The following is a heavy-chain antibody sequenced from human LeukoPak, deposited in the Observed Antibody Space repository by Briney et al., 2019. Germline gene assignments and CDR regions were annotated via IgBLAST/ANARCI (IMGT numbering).Heavy chain of an antibody. Sequence: GGSLRLSCAASEFTFSDYSMNWVRQAPGKGLEWVAVISYDGSNKYYADSVKGRFTISRDNSKHTLYLQMNSLRAEDTAVYYCARSTYSSPVAPLGDYWGQGTLVTVSS. D-gene: IGHD6-19*01. CDR2: ISYDGSNK. CDR3: ARSTYSSPVAPLGDY. V-gene: IGHV3-30*03. CDR1: EFTFSDYS. J-gene: IGHJ4*02.